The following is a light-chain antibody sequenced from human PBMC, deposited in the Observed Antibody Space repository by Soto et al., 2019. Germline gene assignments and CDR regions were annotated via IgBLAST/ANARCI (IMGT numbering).Light chain of an antibody. J-gene: IGKJ3*01. CDR3: QQYNKWPPFT. Sequence: EIVMTQSPATLSVSPGERVTLSCRASQSVSRSLAWYQQKPGQAPRLLIYGASTRATGIPARFSGSGSGTEFTLTISSLQSEDFAVHYCQQYNKWPPFTFGPGTKGDIK. CDR1: QSVSRS. CDR2: GAS. V-gene: IGKV3-15*01.